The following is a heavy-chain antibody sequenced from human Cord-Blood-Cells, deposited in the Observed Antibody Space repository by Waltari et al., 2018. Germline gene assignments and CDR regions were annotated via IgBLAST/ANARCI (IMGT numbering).Heavy chain of an antibody. Sequence: QVQLQESGPGLVKPSETLSLTCAVSGYSISSGYYWGWIRQPPGKGLEWIGSIYHSGCTYYNPSLKSRFTISVDTSKNQFSLKLSSVTAADTAVYYWARDTGPNAFDIWGQGTMVTGSS. CDR3: ARDTGPNAFDI. J-gene: IGHJ3*02. CDR1: GYSISSGYY. V-gene: IGHV4-38-2*02. CDR2: IYHSGCT.